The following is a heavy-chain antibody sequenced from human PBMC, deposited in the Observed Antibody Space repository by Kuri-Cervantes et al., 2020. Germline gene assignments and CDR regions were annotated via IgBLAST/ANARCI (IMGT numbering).Heavy chain of an antibody. CDR2: IYYSGST. J-gene: IGHJ3*02. D-gene: IGHD3-10*01. Sequence: ESLKISCTVSGGSISSSSYYWGWIRQPPGKGLEWIGSIYYSGSTYYNPSLKSRVTIPVDTSKNQFSLKLSSVTAADTAVYYCASITPPIPMDDAFDIWGQGTMVTVSS. CDR3: ASITPPIPMDDAFDI. V-gene: IGHV4-39*01. CDR1: GGSISSSSYY.